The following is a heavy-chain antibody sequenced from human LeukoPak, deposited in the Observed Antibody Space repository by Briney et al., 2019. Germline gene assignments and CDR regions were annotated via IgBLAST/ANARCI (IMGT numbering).Heavy chain of an antibody. CDR2: INHSGST. D-gene: IGHD5-12*01. V-gene: IGHV4-34*01. J-gene: IGHJ4*02. Sequence: SETLSLTCTVYGGSFSGYYWSWIRQPPGKGLEWIGEINHSGSTNYNPSLKSRVTISVDTSKNQFSLKLSSVTAADTAVYYCAGVTVATGEYWGQGTLVTVSS. CDR1: GGSFSGYY. CDR3: AGVTVATGEY.